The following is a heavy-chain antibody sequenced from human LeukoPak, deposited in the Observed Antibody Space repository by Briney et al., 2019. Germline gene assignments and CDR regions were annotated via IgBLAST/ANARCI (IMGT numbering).Heavy chain of an antibody. Sequence: PSETLFLTCAVYGGSFSGYYWSWIRQPPGKGLEWIGEINHSGSTNYNPSLKSRVTISVDTSKNQFSLKLSSVTAADTAVYYCTRASRITIFGVVITPTPTFDYWGQGTLVTVSS. CDR1: GGSFSGYY. J-gene: IGHJ4*02. V-gene: IGHV4-34*01. D-gene: IGHD3-3*01. CDR3: TRASRITIFGVVITPTPTFDY. CDR2: INHSGST.